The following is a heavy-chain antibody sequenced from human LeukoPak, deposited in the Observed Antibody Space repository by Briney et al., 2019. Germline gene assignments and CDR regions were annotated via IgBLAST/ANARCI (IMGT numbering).Heavy chain of an antibody. J-gene: IGHJ4*02. D-gene: IGHD3-16*02. CDR1: GGSFSGYY. CDR2: INHSGST. V-gene: IGHV4-34*01. CDR3: ARRQPYVWGSYRIDY. Sequence: KASETLSLTCAVYGGSFSGYYWSWIRQPPGKGLEWIGEINHSGSTNYNPSLKSRVTISVDTSKNQFSLKLSSVTAADTAVYYCARRQPYVWGSYRIDYWGQGTLVTVSS.